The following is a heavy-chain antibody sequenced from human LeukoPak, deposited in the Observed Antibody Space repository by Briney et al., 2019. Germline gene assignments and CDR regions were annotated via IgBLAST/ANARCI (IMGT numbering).Heavy chain of an antibody. J-gene: IGHJ4*02. Sequence: SETLSLTCTVSGGSISSSGFYWGWIRQPPGKGLEWIGSIYYTGSTYYNPSLKSRVTISVDTSKNQLSLKLGSVTAADTAVYYCARTHSGTYYGFDHWGQGTLVTVSS. V-gene: IGHV4-39*01. D-gene: IGHD1-26*01. CDR1: GGSISSSGFY. CDR3: ARTHSGTYYGFDH. CDR2: IYYTGST.